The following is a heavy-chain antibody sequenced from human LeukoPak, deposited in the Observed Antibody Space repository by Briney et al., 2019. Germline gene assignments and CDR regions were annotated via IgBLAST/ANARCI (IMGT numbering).Heavy chain of an antibody. D-gene: IGHD3-16*02. J-gene: IGHJ4*02. CDR1: GFTFSSYW. Sequence: GGSLRLSCAASGFTFSSYWMNWVRQAPGKGLEWVSSISSSSYIYYADSVKGRFTISRDNAKNSLYLQMNSLRAENTAVYYCARDQLGELSLYSDYWGQGTLVTVSS. CDR2: ISSSSYI. CDR3: ARDQLGELSLYSDY. V-gene: IGHV3-21*01.